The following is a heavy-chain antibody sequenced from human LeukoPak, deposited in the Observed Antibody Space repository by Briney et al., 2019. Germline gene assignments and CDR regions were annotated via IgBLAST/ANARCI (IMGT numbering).Heavy chain of an antibody. CDR2: IYHSGST. CDR3: ARDRITTGTTNWFDP. D-gene: IGHD1-1*01. V-gene: IGHV4-38-2*02. Sequence: PSETLSLTCAVSGYSISSGYYWGWIRQPPGKGLEWIGSIYHSGSTYYDPSLKSRVTISVDTSKNQFSLKLSSVTAADTAVYYCARDRITTGTTNWFDPWGQGTLVTVSS. CDR1: GYSISSGYY. J-gene: IGHJ5*02.